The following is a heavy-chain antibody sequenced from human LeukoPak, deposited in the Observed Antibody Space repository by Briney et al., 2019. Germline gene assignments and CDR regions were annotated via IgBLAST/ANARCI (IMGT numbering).Heavy chain of an antibody. V-gene: IGHV1-8*01. CDR3: ARRYCSSTSCYQSDAFDI. D-gene: IGHD2-2*01. CDR1: GYTFTSYD. CDR2: MNPNSGNT. J-gene: IGHJ3*02. Sequence: ASVKVSCKASGYTFTSYDVNWVRQATGQGLEWMGWMNPNSGNTGYAQKFQGRVTMTRNTSISTAYMELSSLRSEDTAVYHCARRYCSSTSCYQSDAFDIWGQGTMVTVSS.